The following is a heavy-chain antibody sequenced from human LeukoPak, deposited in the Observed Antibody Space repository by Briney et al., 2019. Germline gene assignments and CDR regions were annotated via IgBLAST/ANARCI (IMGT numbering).Heavy chain of an antibody. V-gene: IGHV1-18*01. Sequence: ASVKVSCKASGYTFTSYGIGWVRQAPGQGLEWMGWIGAYNGNTNYAQKLQGRVTMTTDTSTSTAYMELRSLRSDDTAVYYCARDREGPHYYGSVSYYYYYYGMDVWGQGTTVTVSS. CDR2: IGAYNGNT. CDR1: GYTFTSYG. CDR3: ARDREGPHYYGSVSYYYYYYGMDV. J-gene: IGHJ6*02. D-gene: IGHD3-10*01.